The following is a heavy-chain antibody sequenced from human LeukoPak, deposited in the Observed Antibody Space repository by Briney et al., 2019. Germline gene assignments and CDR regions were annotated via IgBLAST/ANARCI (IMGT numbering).Heavy chain of an antibody. D-gene: IGHD3-22*01. V-gene: IGHV3-23*01. CDR2: ISGSGGST. J-gene: IGHJ4*02. Sequence: TGGSLRLSCAASGFTFSSYGMSWVRQAPGKGLEWVSAISGSGGSTYYADSVKGRFTISRDNSKNTLYLQMNSLRAEDTAVYYCARGGYYETAGYYDSWGQGTLVTVSS. CDR1: GFTFSSYG. CDR3: ARGGYYETAGYYDS.